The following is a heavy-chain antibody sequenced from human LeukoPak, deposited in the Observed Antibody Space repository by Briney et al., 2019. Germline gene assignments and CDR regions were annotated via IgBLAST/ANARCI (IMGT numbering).Heavy chain of an antibody. J-gene: IGHJ2*01. CDR1: GGSINRNY. V-gene: IGHV4-4*08. D-gene: IGHD2-2*01. Sequence: SETLSLTCTVSGGSINRNYWSWIRQPPGKGLEWIGYIYHTGNSNHNPSLKSRVTISVDTSKNQFSLKLSSVTAADTAVYYCVRSGGYCGTTTCHVEYFDLWGRGTLVTVSS. CDR3: VRSGGYCGTTTCHVEYFDL. CDR2: IYHTGNS.